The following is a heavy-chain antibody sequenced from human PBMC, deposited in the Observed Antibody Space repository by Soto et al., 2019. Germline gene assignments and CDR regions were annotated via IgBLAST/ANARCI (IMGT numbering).Heavy chain of an antibody. CDR1: GFTLGRYG. CDR2: VSPNGQGI. D-gene: IGHD3-3*01. Sequence: GGSLRLSCAASGFTLGRYGMSWVRQAPGKGLEWVSAVSPNGQGIYYADSVRGRFTISRDFSKNTVFLHMDSLRAEDTAVYYCAKHDFWTLYNTGLDSWGQGTLVTVSS. CDR3: AKHDFWTLYNTGLDS. V-gene: IGHV3-23*01. J-gene: IGHJ4*02.